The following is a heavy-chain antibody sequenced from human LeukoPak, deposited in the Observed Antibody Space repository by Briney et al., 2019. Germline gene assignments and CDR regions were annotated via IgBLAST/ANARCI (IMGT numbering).Heavy chain of an antibody. D-gene: IGHD1-1*01. CDR2: INPNSGGT. J-gene: IGHJ5*02. CDR3: AAFGTTGTLTLSNWFDP. Sequence: ASVKVSCKASGYTFTGYYMHWVRQAPGQGLEWMGWINPNSGGTNYAQKFQGRVTMTRDTSISTAYMELSRLRSGDTAVYYCAAFGTTGTLTLSNWFDPWGQGTLVTVSS. V-gene: IGHV1-2*02. CDR1: GYTFTGYY.